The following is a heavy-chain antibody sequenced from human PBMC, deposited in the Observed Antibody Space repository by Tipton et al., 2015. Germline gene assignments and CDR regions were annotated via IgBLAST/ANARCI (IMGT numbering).Heavy chain of an antibody. CDR1: SDSINKYY. Sequence: LRLSCTVSSDSINKYYWSWIRQPPGKELQWIGYIQYSGGTNYNPSLESRVSMSVDTSKTQFSLEMRSVTATDTAVYYCARFRFDYFDYWGHGTLVTVSS. CDR2: IQYSGGT. D-gene: IGHD3-3*01. V-gene: IGHV4-59*01. CDR3: ARFRFDYFDY. J-gene: IGHJ4*01.